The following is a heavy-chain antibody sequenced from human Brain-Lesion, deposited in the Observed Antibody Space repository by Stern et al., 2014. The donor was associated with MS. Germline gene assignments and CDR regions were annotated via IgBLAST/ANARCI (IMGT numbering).Heavy chain of an antibody. CDR1: GYTFTGYY. D-gene: IGHD3-22*01. V-gene: IGHV1-2*04. CDR2: INPKRGGT. Sequence: QVPLVQSGAEVKKPGASVKVSCKASGYTFTGYYMHWVRQAPGQGLEWMGRINPKRGGTNYAQKLQGWVTLTRDTSINAAYMELSRLRSDDTAVYYCATYYYDSSGYNDFWGQGTLVTVSS. CDR3: ATYYYDSSGYNDF. J-gene: IGHJ4*02.